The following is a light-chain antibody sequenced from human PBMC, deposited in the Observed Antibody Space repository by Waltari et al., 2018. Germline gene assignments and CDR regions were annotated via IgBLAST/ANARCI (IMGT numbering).Light chain of an antibody. Sequence: QSVLTPPPSVSGAPGQRAPISCSGTNSNIGAGYDVHGYQHFPGTAPKLILYGKNYRPSGVPDRFSGSKSGTSASLAITGLQDEDEADYYCLSFDSDLGGQVFGGGTKLTVL. CDR2: GKN. J-gene: IGLJ2*01. CDR1: NSNIGAGYD. V-gene: IGLV1-40*01. CDR3: LSFDSDLGGQV.